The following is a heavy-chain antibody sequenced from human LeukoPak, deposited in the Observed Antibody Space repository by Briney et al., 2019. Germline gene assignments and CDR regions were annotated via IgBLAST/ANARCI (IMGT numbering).Heavy chain of an antibody. J-gene: IGHJ4*02. CDR2: ISSSSYI. Sequence: GGSLRLSCAASGLTFSSYSMNWVRQAPGKGLEWVSCISSSSYIYNADSVKGRFTISRDNAKNSLYLQMNSLRVEDTAVYYCARAHNWKYGTFDYWGQGTLVTVSS. CDR3: ARAHNWKYGTFDY. V-gene: IGHV3-21*01. D-gene: IGHD1-20*01. CDR1: GLTFSSYS.